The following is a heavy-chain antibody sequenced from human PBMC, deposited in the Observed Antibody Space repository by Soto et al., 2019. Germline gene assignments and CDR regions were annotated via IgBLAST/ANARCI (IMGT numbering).Heavy chain of an antibody. CDR3: TTDRMTFLRYFDWPIRGLDY. Sequence: GGSLRLSCAASGFTFSNAWMNWVRQAPGKGLEWVGRIKSKTDGGTTDYAAPVKGRFTISRDDSKNTLYLQMNSLKTEDTAVYYCTTDRMTFLRYFDWPIRGLDYWGQGTLVTVSS. CDR2: IKSKTDGGTT. D-gene: IGHD3-9*01. V-gene: IGHV3-15*07. J-gene: IGHJ4*02. CDR1: GFTFSNAW.